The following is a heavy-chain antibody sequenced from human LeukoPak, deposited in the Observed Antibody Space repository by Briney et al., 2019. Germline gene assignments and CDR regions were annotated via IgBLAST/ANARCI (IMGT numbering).Heavy chain of an antibody. J-gene: IGHJ5*02. D-gene: IGHD3-10*01. CDR1: GFTFSSYA. Sequence: GGSLRLSCAASGFTFSSYAMSWVRQAPGKGLEWVSAISGSGGSTYYADSVKGRFTISRDNSKNTLYLQMNSLRAEDTAVYYCARTVDYGSGSLGIDPWGQGNLVTVSS. CDR3: ARTVDYGSGSLGIDP. V-gene: IGHV3-23*01. CDR2: ISGSGGST.